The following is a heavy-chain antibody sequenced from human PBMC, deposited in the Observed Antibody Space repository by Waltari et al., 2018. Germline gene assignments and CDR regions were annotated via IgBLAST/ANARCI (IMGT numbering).Heavy chain of an antibody. CDR3: AREVFRFDY. J-gene: IGHJ4*02. Sequence: QVQLVQSGAEVKQPGAPVKLSCDASGYAFTAYYFHWVRQAPGRGLEWMGYVDPHNGGISYAQRFQGRVTMTRDTSISTVYMELSGLTSDDTAVYYCAREVFRFDYWGQGALVTVSS. V-gene: IGHV1-2*02. CDR2: VDPHNGGI. CDR1: GYAFTAYY.